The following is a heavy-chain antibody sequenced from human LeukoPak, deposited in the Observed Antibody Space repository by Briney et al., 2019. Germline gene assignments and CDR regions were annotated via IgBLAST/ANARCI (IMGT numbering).Heavy chain of an antibody. D-gene: IGHD3-9*01. CDR1: GYTFTSYG. J-gene: IGHJ4*02. Sequence: ASVKVSCKASGYTFTSYGISWVRQAPGQGLEWMGWISAYNGNTNYAQKLQGRVTMTTDTSTSTAYMELRSLRSDDTAVYYCARVLTYYDILTGYNFDYWGQGTLVTVSS. CDR3: ARVLTYYDILTGYNFDY. V-gene: IGHV1-18*01. CDR2: ISAYNGNT.